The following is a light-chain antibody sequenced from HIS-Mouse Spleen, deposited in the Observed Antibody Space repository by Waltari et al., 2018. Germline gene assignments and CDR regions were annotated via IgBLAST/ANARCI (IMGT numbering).Light chain of an antibody. J-gene: IGLJ1*01. Sequence: SYVLTQPPSVSVAPGKTARITCGGNNIGSKSVHCYQQKPGQAPVLVVYDDSDRPSGIPGRFSGSNSGNTATLTISRVEAGDEADYYCQVWDSSSDHPYVFGTGTKVTVL. V-gene: IGLV3-21*03. CDR3: QVWDSSSDHPYV. CDR1: NIGSKS. CDR2: DDS.